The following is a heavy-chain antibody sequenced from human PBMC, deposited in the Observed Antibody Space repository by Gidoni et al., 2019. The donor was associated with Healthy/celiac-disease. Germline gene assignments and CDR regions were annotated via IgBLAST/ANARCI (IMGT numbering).Heavy chain of an antibody. V-gene: IGHV4-31*03. Sequence: QVQLQESGPGLVKPSQTLSLTCTVSAGSISSGGYYWSWIRQHPGKGLEWIGYIYYSGSTYYNPSLKSRVTISVDTSKNQFSLKLSSVTAADTAVYYCARGVLEMATMEHDAFDIWGQGTMVTVSS. CDR3: ARGVLEMATMEHDAFDI. CDR1: AGSISSGGYY. J-gene: IGHJ3*02. D-gene: IGHD5-12*01. CDR2: IYYSGST.